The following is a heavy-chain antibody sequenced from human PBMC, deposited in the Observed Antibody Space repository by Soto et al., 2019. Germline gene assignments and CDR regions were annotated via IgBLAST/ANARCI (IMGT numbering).Heavy chain of an antibody. Sequence: GASVKVSCKASGYTFTLHTIHWVRQAPGQRLEWMGWINAGNGDTKSSQKFQVRVTITRDTSASTTYMELSSLRSEDTAVYYCARDPGPDVFDIWGQGTMVT. D-gene: IGHD1-1*01. CDR1: GYTFTLHT. J-gene: IGHJ3*02. CDR3: ARDPGPDVFDI. CDR2: INAGNGDT. V-gene: IGHV1-3*01.